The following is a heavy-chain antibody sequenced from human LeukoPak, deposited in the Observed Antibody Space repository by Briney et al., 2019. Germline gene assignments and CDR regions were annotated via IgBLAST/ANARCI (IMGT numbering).Heavy chain of an antibody. J-gene: IGHJ4*02. Sequence: GGSLRLSCAASGFTFSSYSMNWVRQAPGKGLEWVSPISSSRSYIYYADSVKGRFTISRDNAKNSLYLQMNSLRAEDTAVYYCATLAAAGLFDYWGQGTLVTVSS. CDR1: GFTFSSYS. CDR2: ISSSRSYI. D-gene: IGHD6-13*01. CDR3: ATLAAAGLFDY. V-gene: IGHV3-21*01.